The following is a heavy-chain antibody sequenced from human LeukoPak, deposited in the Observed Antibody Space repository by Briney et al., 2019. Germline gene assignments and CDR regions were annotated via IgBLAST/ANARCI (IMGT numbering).Heavy chain of an antibody. D-gene: IGHD3-9*01. CDR2: ISAYNGNT. Sequence: ASVKVSCKASGFTSTTYGISWVRQAPGQGLEWMGWISAYNGNTKYPRNFQGRVTMTTDTSTSTAYMELTSLRSDDPAVYYCASTGYYIFAGYYNIGLDPWGQGTLVTVSS. V-gene: IGHV1-18*01. CDR3: ASTGYYIFAGYYNIGLDP. J-gene: IGHJ5*02. CDR1: GFTSTTYG.